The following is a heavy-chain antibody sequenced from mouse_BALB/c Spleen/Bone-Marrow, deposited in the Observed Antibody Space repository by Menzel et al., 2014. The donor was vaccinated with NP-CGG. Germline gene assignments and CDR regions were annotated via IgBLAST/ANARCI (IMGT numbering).Heavy chain of an antibody. D-gene: IGHD2-1*01. V-gene: IGHV5-6-4*01. CDR1: GFTFSSYT. CDR3: TRDGKGNYDYAMDY. CDR2: ISSGGSYT. J-gene: IGHJ4*01. Sequence: EVQGVESGGGLVKPGGSLKLSCAASGFTFSSYTMSWVRQTPEKRLEWVATISSGGSYTYYTDSVKGLFTISRDNAKNNLYLQMSSLKSGYTAMYYCTRDGKGNYDYAMDYWGQGTSVTVSS.